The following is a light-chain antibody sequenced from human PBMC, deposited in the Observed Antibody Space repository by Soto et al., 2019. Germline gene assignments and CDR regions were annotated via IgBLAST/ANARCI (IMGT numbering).Light chain of an antibody. CDR1: SSDVGKFDY. J-gene: IGLJ3*02. Sequence: QSVLAQPASVSASPGQSITISCTGTSSDVGKFDYVSWYQHHPGKAPKLVISAVTRRSSGISDRFSGSKSGNTASLTISGLQAEYESDYYCASYTTSTTQVFGGGTQLTVL. CDR2: AVT. V-gene: IGLV2-14*01. CDR3: ASYTTSTTQV.